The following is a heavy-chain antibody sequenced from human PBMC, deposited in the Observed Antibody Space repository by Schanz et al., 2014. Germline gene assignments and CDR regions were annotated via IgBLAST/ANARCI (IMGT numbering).Heavy chain of an antibody. CDR1: GYIFGSHG. J-gene: IGHJ3*02. CDR3: ARVHIATYRYNSPGAFDI. Sequence: QVQLVQSGAEVKKPGASVKVSCKASGYIFGSHGMTWVRQAPGQGPELMGWINAHTGNTQYAQKFQGRVNMTRDTVTTTVHLELTRRRTDDTAIYYCARVHIATYRYNSPGAFDIWGQGTRVTVSS. V-gene: IGHV1-18*01. CDR2: INAHTGNT. D-gene: IGHD3-16*02.